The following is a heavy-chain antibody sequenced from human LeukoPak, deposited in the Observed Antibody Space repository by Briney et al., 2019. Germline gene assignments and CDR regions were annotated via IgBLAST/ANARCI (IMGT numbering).Heavy chain of an antibody. J-gene: IGHJ3*02. V-gene: IGHV4-59*01. CDR2: THYTGRT. Sequence: SETLSLTCTVSGGSINSYYWSWIRQPPGEGLEWIGYTHYTGRTNYNPSLKSRVTISVDTSKNQFSLKLSSVTGADTAVYYCARDVGNNAFDIWGQGTMVTVSS. D-gene: IGHD2-15*01. CDR1: GGSINSYY. CDR3: ARDVGNNAFDI.